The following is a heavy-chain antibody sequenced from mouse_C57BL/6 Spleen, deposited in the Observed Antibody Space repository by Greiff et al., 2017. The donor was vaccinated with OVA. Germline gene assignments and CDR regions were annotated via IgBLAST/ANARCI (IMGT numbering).Heavy chain of an antibody. CDR3: ARGDDYDGGDY. D-gene: IGHD2-4*01. Sequence: LVKPLASVKLSCNSSFSPFPLSFLPFFPPLPFLGLSLIGRIDPPLFFPPSHEPFKSQATLTVDKPSSTAYMQLSSLTSEDSAVYYCARGDDYDGGDYWGQGTTLTVSS. CDR2: IDPPLFFP. V-gene: IGHV1-72*01. J-gene: IGHJ2*01. CDR1: FSPFPLSF.